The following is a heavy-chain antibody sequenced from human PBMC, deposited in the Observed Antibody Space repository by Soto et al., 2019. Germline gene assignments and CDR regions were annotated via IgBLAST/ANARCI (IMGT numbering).Heavy chain of an antibody. D-gene: IGHD3-22*01. Sequence: QVQLVESGGGVVQPGRSLRLSCAASGFTFRTFGMHWVRQAPSSGLVLVAGIRSDGSETYYADSVKGRFTSSRDNFQNTLYLQMNSLGAEDTAIYYCARDGNDSGYSDGGQGTLVTVSS. CDR3: ARDGNDSGYSD. CDR1: GFTFRTFG. CDR2: IRSDGSET. V-gene: IGHV3-33*01. J-gene: IGHJ4*02.